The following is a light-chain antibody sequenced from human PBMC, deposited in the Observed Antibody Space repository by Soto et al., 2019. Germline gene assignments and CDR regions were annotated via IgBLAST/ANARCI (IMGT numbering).Light chain of an antibody. J-gene: IGKJ4*01. CDR3: QHYNNYPLT. V-gene: IGKV1-5*01. CDR1: ESVGDW. CDR2: HAS. Sequence: DIQMTQSPSTLSASVGDRITITCRASESVGDWLAWYQQKPGKAPKALIYHASSLESGVPSRFSGSGSGTDFTLTISSLQPDDFATYYCQHYNNYPLTFGGGTKVEIK.